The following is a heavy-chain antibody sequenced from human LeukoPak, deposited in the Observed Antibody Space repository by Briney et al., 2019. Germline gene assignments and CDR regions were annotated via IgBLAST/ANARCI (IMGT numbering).Heavy chain of an antibody. J-gene: IGHJ4*02. CDR2: IGAYNGDT. V-gene: IGHV1-18*04. CDR1: GYTFTSFG. D-gene: IGHD2-15*01. Sequence: ASVKLSCKPSGYTFTSFGISWVRQAPGQGLEWMGWIGAYNGDTNYAQKFQGRVTMTADTSTSTAYMDLRSLRSDDTAVYYCTRDQCRGDNCPSFDYWGQGTLVTVSS. CDR3: TRDQCRGDNCPSFDY.